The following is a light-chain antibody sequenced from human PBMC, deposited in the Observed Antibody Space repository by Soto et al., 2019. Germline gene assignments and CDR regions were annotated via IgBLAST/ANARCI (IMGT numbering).Light chain of an antibody. Sequence: EIVMTQSPATLSVSPGERATLSCRASQSISSNLAWYQQKPGQAPRLLIYGASTRATGIPARFSGSGSGTEFTLTISSLQSGDFAVYYCHQSNNWPPITFGQGTRLEIK. J-gene: IGKJ5*01. CDR1: QSISSN. CDR3: HQSNNWPPIT. V-gene: IGKV3-15*01. CDR2: GAS.